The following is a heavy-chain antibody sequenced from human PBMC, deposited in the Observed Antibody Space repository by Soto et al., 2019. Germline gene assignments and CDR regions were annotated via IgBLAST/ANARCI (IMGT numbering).Heavy chain of an antibody. Sequence: EVQLLESGGGLVQPGGSLRLSSTASGFTFSSYGMSWVRQAPGKGLEWVSSISGDGTSTYYVDSVKGRCTISRDNSKNTLSLQMNSLRTEDTAVYYCAKDITFDSSAYNYWGQGILVTVSS. V-gene: IGHV3-23*01. CDR3: AKDITFDSSAYNY. J-gene: IGHJ4*02. D-gene: IGHD3-22*01. CDR1: GFTFSSYG. CDR2: ISGDGTST.